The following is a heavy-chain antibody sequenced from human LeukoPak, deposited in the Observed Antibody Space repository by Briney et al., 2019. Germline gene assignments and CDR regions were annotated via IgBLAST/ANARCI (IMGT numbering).Heavy chain of an antibody. Sequence: GGSLRLSCAASGFSFDDYGLTWVRQAPGKGLEWVSGINWNGDSTDYADSVKGRFTISRDNAKNSLYLQMNSLRAEDTALYYCARDLRVVITGSFDSWGQGTLVTVPS. CDR2: INWNGDST. CDR3: ARDLRVVITGSFDS. D-gene: IGHD3-22*01. CDR1: GFSFDDYG. J-gene: IGHJ4*02. V-gene: IGHV3-20*04.